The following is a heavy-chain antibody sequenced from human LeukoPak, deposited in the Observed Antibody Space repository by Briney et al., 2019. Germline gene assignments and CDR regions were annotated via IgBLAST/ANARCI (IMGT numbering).Heavy chain of an antibody. CDR3: VRQGAADGYYYYGMDV. J-gene: IGHJ6*02. V-gene: IGHV5-51*01. Sequence: GESLKISCKGSGYSFTSYWIGWVRQMPGKGLEWMGIIYPGDSDTRYSPSFQGQVTISADKSISTAYLQWSSLKASDTAMYYCVRQGAADGYYYYGMDVWGQGTTVTVSS. D-gene: IGHD6-13*01. CDR2: IYPGDSDT. CDR1: GYSFTSYW.